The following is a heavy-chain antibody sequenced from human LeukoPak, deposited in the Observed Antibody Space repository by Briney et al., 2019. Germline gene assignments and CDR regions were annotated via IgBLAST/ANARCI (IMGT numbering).Heavy chain of an antibody. D-gene: IGHD3-22*01. V-gene: IGHV4-59*08. J-gene: IGHJ3*02. CDR1: AGSISSHY. CDR3: ARREPYYGGSGNAFDI. Sequence: SQTLSLTCTVSAGSISSHYWSWIRQPPGKGLEWLWYIYYSGSTNYNPYLKSRVTISVDTSTNQFSRKLSSVAAADTAVYYCARREPYYGGSGNAFDIWGEGTMVTVSS. CDR2: IYYSGST.